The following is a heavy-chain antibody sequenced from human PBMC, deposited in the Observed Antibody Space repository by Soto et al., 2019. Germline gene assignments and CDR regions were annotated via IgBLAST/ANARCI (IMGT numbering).Heavy chain of an antibody. CDR3: ARDLYSSSWYADYYYYYGMDV. J-gene: IGHJ6*02. Sequence: QVQLVESGGGVVQPGRSLRLACAASGFTFSSYAMHWVRQAPGKGLEWVAVISYDGSNKYYADSVKGRFTISRDNSKNTLYLQMNSLRAEDTAVYYCARDLYSSSWYADYYYYYGMDVWGQGTTVTVSS. CDR1: GFTFSSYA. D-gene: IGHD6-13*01. V-gene: IGHV3-30-3*01. CDR2: ISYDGSNK.